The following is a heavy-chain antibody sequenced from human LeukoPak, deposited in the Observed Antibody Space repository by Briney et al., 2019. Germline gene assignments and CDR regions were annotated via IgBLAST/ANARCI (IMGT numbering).Heavy chain of an antibody. CDR1: VFPFGNYC. CDR3: ARDIYYRMDV. J-gene: IGHJ6*02. V-gene: IGHV3-74*03. Sequence: GGSLRLSCEASVFPFGNYCMHWVRQVPGKGLVWVARLNSDGSSTTYADSVKGRFTISRDNAKNTLYLQMNSLRAEDTGVYYCARDIYYRMDVWGQGTTVTVSS. CDR2: LNSDGSST.